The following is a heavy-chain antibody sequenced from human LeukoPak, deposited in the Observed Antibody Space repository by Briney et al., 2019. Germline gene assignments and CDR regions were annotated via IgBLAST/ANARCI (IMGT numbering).Heavy chain of an antibody. J-gene: IGHJ4*02. CDR2: ISGSGIST. V-gene: IGHV3-23*01. CDR3: ARDGYYDSSGYYYVGLLFDY. Sequence: GGSLRLSCTASGFTFTSYATNWVRQAPGKGLDWVSAISGSGISTYYTDSVKGRFTISRDNSKNTLYLQMNSLRAEDTAVYYCARDGYYDSSGYYYVGLLFDYWGQGILVTVSS. D-gene: IGHD3-22*01. CDR1: GFTFTSYA.